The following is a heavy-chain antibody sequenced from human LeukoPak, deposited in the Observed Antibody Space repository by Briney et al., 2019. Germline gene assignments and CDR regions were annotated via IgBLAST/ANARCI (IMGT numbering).Heavy chain of an antibody. V-gene: IGHV1-2*06. D-gene: IGHD2-2*01. CDR1: GYTFTGYY. CDR3: ASSCYAPYCDFDY. CDR2: IDPNSGGT. J-gene: IGHJ4*02. Sequence: ASVKVSCKASGYTFTGYYMHWVRQAPGQGLEWMGRIDPNSGGTNYAQKFQGRVTMTRDTSISTAYMELSRLRSDDTAVYYCASSCYAPYCDFDYWGQGTLVTVSS.